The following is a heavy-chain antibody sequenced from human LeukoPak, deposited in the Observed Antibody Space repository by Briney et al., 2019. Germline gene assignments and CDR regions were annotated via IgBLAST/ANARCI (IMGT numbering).Heavy chain of an antibody. Sequence: ASVKVSCKASGYTFTSYGIGWVRQAPGQGLEWMGWISAYNGNTNYAQKLQGRVTMTTDTSTSTAYMELRSLRSDDTAVYYCARVLSPYSNSFPPRHNWFDPWGQGTLVTVSS. CDR2: ISAYNGNT. V-gene: IGHV1-18*04. CDR1: GYTFTSYG. CDR3: ARVLSPYSNSFPPRHNWFDP. D-gene: IGHD6-13*01. J-gene: IGHJ5*02.